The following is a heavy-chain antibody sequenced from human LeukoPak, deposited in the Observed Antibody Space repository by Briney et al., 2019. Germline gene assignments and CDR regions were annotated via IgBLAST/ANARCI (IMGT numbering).Heavy chain of an antibody. V-gene: IGHV3-15*01. Sequence: GGSLRLSCAASGFTFSNAWMSWVRQAPGEGLEWVGRIKSKTDGGTTDYAAPVKGRFTISRDDSKDTLYLQMNSLKTEDTAVDYCTSESRWGDYWGQGTLVTVSS. CDR2: IKSKTDGGTT. CDR3: TSESRWGDY. D-gene: IGHD3-16*01. CDR1: GFTFSNAW. J-gene: IGHJ4*02.